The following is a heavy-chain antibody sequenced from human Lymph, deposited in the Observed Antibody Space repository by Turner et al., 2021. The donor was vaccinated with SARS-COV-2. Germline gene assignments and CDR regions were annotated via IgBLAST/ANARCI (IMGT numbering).Heavy chain of an antibody. D-gene: IGHD6-19*01. J-gene: IGHJ6*02. CDR1: GYTLTELS. V-gene: IGHV1-24*01. Sequence: QVQLVPAAAEVKQPGASVKVSCKVSGYTLTELSMHWVRQAPGKGIGWMGGFDPENGKTIYAQEFQGRADMTENTTTDTAYMGLSSLRSEDTDVYYCATDRSSGWPHYYYYTMDVWGQGTTVTVSS. CDR2: FDPENGKT. CDR3: ATDRSSGWPHYYYYTMDV.